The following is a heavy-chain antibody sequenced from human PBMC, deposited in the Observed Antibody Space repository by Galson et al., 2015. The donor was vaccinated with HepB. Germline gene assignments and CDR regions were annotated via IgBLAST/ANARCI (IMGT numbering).Heavy chain of an antibody. J-gene: IGHJ6*02. V-gene: IGHV3-48*04. CDR3: AYGSDV. CDR2: ISSSSYSK. Sequence: SLRLSCAASGFTFGSFTMNWVRQAPGKGLEWVSYISSSSYSKYYADSVKGRFTISRDNAKNSLYLQMNSLRAEDTAVYYCAYGSDVWGQGTAVIVSS. CDR1: GFTFGSFT.